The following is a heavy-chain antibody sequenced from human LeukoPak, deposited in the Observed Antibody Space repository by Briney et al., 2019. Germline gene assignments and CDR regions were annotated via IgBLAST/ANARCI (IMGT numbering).Heavy chain of an antibody. V-gene: IGHV3-64*01. Sequence: PGGSLRLSCAASGFTFTSDSMHWVRQAPGEGLEYVLAISINGGSTYYANSVKGRFTISRDNSKNTLYLQMGSLRAEDMAVYYCARGYYDSSGNYQGIFDFWGQGTLVTVSS. CDR2: ISINGGST. CDR1: GFTFTSDS. D-gene: IGHD3-22*01. J-gene: IGHJ4*02. CDR3: ARGYYDSSGNYQGIFDF.